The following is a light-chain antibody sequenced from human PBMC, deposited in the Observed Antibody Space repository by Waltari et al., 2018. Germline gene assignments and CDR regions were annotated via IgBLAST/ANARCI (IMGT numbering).Light chain of an antibody. V-gene: IGKV3-20*01. CDR3: QQYSASTGT. CDR2: GAS. CDR1: QTINSNH. J-gene: IGKJ1*01. Sequence: EIVLTQSPGTMSLSPGDRAILSCRASQTINSNHLAWYQQKPGPAPRLLIHGASSRAIGIPDRFFGSGSGTDFTLTISRLEPEDSGVYYCQQYSASTGTFGQGTKVEIK.